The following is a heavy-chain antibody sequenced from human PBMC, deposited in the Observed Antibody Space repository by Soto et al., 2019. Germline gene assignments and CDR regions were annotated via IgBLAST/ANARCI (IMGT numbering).Heavy chain of an antibody. D-gene: IGHD3-3*01. CDR3: ARDHRYYDFWSGYSNYYYYGMDV. CDR2: ISYDGSNK. J-gene: IGHJ6*02. CDR1: GFTFSSYA. Sequence: ALRLSCSASGFTFSSYAMHLVLHAPCKLLGWVSVISYDGSNKYYADSVKGRFTISRDNSKNTLYLQMNSLRAEDTAVYYCARDHRYYDFWSGYSNYYYYGMDVWGQGTTVTVSS. V-gene: IGHV3-30-3*01.